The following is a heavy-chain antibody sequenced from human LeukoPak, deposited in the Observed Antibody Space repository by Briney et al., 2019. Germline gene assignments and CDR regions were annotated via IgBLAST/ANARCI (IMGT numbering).Heavy chain of an antibody. CDR1: GLTFSSYS. J-gene: IGHJ3*02. Sequence: GGSLRLSCAASGLTFSSYSMNWVRQAPGKGLEWVSSISSSSSYIYYADSVKGRFTISRDNAKNSLYLQMNSLRAEDTAVYYCARDFLTIFGVVIIGPAFDIWGQGTMVTVSS. D-gene: IGHD3-3*01. CDR2: ISSSSSYI. CDR3: ARDFLTIFGVVIIGPAFDI. V-gene: IGHV3-21*01.